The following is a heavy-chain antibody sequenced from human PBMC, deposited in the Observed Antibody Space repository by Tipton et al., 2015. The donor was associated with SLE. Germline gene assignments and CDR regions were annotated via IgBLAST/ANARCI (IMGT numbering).Heavy chain of an antibody. V-gene: IGHV1-18*04. CDR2: ISTYNGNT. D-gene: IGHD5-18*01. CDR1: GYTFTGYY. J-gene: IGHJ4*02. Sequence: QSGPEVKKPGASVKVSCKASGYTFTGYYVHWVRQAPGQGLEWMGWISTYNGNTNYAQKLQGRVTMTSDTSTSTAYMELRSLRSDDTAIYYCARVRVDTAMGVFDFWGQGTLVTVSS. CDR3: ARVRVDTAMGVFDF.